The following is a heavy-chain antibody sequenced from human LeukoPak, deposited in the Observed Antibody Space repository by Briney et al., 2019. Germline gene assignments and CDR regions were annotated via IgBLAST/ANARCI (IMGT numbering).Heavy chain of an antibody. V-gene: IGHV1-8*02. CDR1: GGTFSSYA. D-gene: IGHD5-12*01. J-gene: IGHJ4*02. CDR2: MNPNSGNT. CDR3: ARVESGYDWYYFDY. Sequence: ASVKVSCKASGGTFSSYAISWVRQAPGQGLEWMGWMNPNSGNTGYAQKFQGRVTMTRNTSISTAYMELSSLRSEDTAVYYCARVESGYDWYYFDYWGQGTLVTVSS.